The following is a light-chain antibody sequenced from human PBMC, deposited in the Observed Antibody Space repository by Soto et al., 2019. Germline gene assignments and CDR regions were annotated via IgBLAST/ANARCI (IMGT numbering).Light chain of an antibody. CDR2: DAS. V-gene: IGKV3-11*01. CDR1: QIVSYY. CDR3: MRSLQTPST. J-gene: IGKJ1*01. Sequence: EVIFRQPRVPPPLSHGERATLSCRAHQIVSYYLAWYQQKPGQAPRLLIYDASSRATGVPDRFSGSGSGTDFTLKSSIVEAEDVGVYYCMRSLQTPSTFGQGTKVDIK.